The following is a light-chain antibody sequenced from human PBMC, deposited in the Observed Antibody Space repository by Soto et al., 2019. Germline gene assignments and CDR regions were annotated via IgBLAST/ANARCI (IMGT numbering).Light chain of an antibody. Sequence: EIVLTQSPGSLSLSPGERATLSCRASQSVDSSFFAWYQKKPGQAPRLLIYGGSKRATGIPDRFSGSGSGTDFTLTISRLEPEDFAVYYCQQYVSSVTFGQGTKVEIK. V-gene: IGKV3-20*01. CDR1: QSVDSSF. CDR2: GGS. CDR3: QQYVSSVT. J-gene: IGKJ1*01.